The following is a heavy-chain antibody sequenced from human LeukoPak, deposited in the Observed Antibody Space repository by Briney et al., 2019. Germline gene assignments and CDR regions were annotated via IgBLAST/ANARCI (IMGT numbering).Heavy chain of an antibody. CDR3: ARVLAVAGTNFDY. D-gene: IGHD6-19*01. V-gene: IGHV4-34*01. Sequence: SETLSLTCAVYGGSFSGYYWSWIRQAPGKGLEWIGEINHSGSTNYNPSLKSRVTISVDTSKNQFSLKQSSVTAADTAVYYCARVLAVAGTNFDYWGQGTLVTVSS. J-gene: IGHJ4*02. CDR1: GGSFSGYY. CDR2: INHSGST.